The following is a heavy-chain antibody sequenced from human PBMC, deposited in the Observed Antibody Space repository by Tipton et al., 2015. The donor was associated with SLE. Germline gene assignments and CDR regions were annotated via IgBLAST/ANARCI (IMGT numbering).Heavy chain of an antibody. CDR3: AREVYGMDV. V-gene: IGHV3-11*05. CDR1: GFTFSDYY. Sequence: SLRLSCAASGFTFSDYYMSWIRQAPGKGLEWVSYISSSSSYTNYADSVKGRFTISRDDAKNSLYLQMNSLRAEDTAVYYFAREVYGMDVWGQGTMVTVSS. CDR2: ISSSSSYT. J-gene: IGHJ6*02.